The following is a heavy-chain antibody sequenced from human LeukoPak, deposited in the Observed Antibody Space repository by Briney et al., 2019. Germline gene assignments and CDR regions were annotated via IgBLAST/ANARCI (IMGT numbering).Heavy chain of an antibody. D-gene: IGHD6-19*01. Sequence: GGSLRLSCAASEFTVSSNNMSWVRQAPGKGLEWVSVIYSGGSTYYADSVKGRFTISRDNSKNTLYLQMNRLRVEDTAVYYCAKDSGSGWYQYGMDVWGQGTTVTVSS. CDR1: EFTVSSNN. CDR3: AKDSGSGWYQYGMDV. CDR2: IYSGGST. J-gene: IGHJ6*02. V-gene: IGHV3-53*01.